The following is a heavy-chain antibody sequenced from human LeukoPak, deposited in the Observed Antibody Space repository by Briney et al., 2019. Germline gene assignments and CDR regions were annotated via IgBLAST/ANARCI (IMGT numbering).Heavy chain of an antibody. J-gene: IGHJ4*02. CDR3: AKNGIYTSGRYGGYFDY. V-gene: IGHV3-64D*09. Sequence: GGSLRLSCSASGFTFSTYAMYWVRQAPGKGLEYVSAISSNGGSTYYADSVKGRFTISRDNSKNTLYLQMSSLRAKDTAVYYCAKNGIYTSGRYGGYFDYWGQGTLVTVSS. CDR1: GFTFSTYA. CDR2: ISSNGGST. D-gene: IGHD6-19*01.